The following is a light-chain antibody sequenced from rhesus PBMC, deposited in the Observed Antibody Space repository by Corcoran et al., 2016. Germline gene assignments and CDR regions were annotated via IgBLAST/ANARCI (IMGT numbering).Light chain of an antibody. Sequence: EIVMTQSPATLSLSPGERATLSCRASQSVSSSLAWYQQKPGQAPRLLNYGAASRATGIPDRFSGRGSGEDFTLTIIRLEPEDVAVYYCLQHSNWPSFGQGTKVEIK. CDR2: GAA. CDR3: LQHSNWPS. J-gene: IGKJ2*01. V-gene: IGKV3-24*01. CDR1: QSVSSS.